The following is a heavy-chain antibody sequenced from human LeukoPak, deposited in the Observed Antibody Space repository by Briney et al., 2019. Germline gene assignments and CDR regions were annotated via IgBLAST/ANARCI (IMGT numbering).Heavy chain of an antibody. Sequence: SETLSLTCTVSGGSISSSSYYWGWIRQPPGKGLEWIGSIYYSGSTYYNPSLKSRVTISVDTSKNQFSLKLSSVTAADTAVYYCARLLNYDYGDHNWFDPWGQGTLVTVSS. CDR1: GGSISSSSYY. J-gene: IGHJ5*02. V-gene: IGHV4-39*07. CDR3: ARLLNYDYGDHNWFDP. CDR2: IYYSGST. D-gene: IGHD4-17*01.